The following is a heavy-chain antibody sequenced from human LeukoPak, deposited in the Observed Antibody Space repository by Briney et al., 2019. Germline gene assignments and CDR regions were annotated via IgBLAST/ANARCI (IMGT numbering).Heavy chain of an antibody. J-gene: IGHJ4*02. Sequence: GGSLRLSCAASGFTFSSYWMHWVRQAPGKGLVWVSRINSDGRSTSSADSVKGRFTVSRDNAKNTLYLQMNSLRTEDTAVYYCARDQLYCSGGICYFDYWGQGTLVTVSS. CDR2: INSDGRST. D-gene: IGHD2-15*01. V-gene: IGHV3-74*01. CDR1: GFTFSSYW. CDR3: ARDQLYCSGGICYFDY.